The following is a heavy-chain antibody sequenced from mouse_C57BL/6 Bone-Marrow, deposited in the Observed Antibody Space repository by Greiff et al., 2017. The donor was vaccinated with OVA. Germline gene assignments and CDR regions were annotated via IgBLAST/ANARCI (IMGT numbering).Heavy chain of an antibody. CDR1: GFTFSDYG. J-gene: IGHJ3*01. Sequence: EVMLVESGGGLVQPGGSLKLSCAASGFTFSDYGMAWVRQAPRKGPEWVAFISNLAYSIYYADTVTGRFTFSRENAKNTLYLEMSSLRSEDTAMYYCARASYCGSSWFAYWGQGTLVTVSA. D-gene: IGHD1-1*01. CDR2: ISNLAYSI. V-gene: IGHV5-15*04. CDR3: ARASYCGSSWFAY.